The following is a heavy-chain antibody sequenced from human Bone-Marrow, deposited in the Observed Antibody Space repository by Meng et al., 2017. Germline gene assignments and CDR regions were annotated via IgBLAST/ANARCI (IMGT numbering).Heavy chain of an antibody. D-gene: IGHD5-18*01. CDR2: IDYSGST. J-gene: IGHJ4*02. CDR1: GGSIDSVDYY. CDR3: VRHKYNYGQSPFDY. V-gene: IGHV4-39*01. Sequence: QVQLQESGPGLVKPSRTLSLTCTVSGGSIDSVDYYWYWIRQPPGKALEWTGSIDYSGSTYYNPSLKSRVTISADTSKNQFSLKLSSVTAADTAVYYCVRHKYNYGQSPFDYWGQGTLVTVSS.